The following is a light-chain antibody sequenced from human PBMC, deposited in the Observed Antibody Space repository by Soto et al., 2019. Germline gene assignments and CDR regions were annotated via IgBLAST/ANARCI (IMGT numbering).Light chain of an antibody. Sequence: QSVLTQPPSASGSPGQSVTISCTGSSSDVGGYNFVSWYQQHPGKAPKLIIYEVTKRPSGVPDRFSGSKSGNTASLTVSGLQAADEADYYCSSYSGTNNYVFGTGTKVTVL. CDR3: SSYSGTNNYV. CDR2: EVT. J-gene: IGLJ1*01. CDR1: SSDVGGYNF. V-gene: IGLV2-8*01.